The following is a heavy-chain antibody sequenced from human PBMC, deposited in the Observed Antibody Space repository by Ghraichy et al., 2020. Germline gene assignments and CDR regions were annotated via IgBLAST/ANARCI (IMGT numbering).Heavy chain of an antibody. CDR1: GGSFSGYY. D-gene: IGHD6-13*01. J-gene: IGHJ4*02. V-gene: IGHV4-34*01. CDR2: INHSGST. CDR3: ARARIAAAVLDY. Sequence: ETLSLTCAVYGGSFSGYYWSWIRQPPGKGLEWIGEINHSGSTNYNPSLKSRVTISVDTSKNQFSLKLSSVTAADTAVYYCARARIAAAVLDYWGQGTLVTVSS.